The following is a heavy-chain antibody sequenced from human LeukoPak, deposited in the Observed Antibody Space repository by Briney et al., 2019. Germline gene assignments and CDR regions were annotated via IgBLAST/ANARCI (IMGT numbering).Heavy chain of an antibody. CDR2: ISAYNGNT. D-gene: IGHD1-26*01. CDR3: ARGGSGSYYYHDAFDI. Sequence: ASVKVSCKASGYTFTSYGISWVRQAPGQGLEWMGWISAYNGNTNYAQKLQGRVTMTTDTSTSTAYMELRSLRPDDTAVYYCARGGSGSYYYHDAFDIWGQGTMVTVSS. CDR1: GYTFTSYG. V-gene: IGHV1-18*01. J-gene: IGHJ3*02.